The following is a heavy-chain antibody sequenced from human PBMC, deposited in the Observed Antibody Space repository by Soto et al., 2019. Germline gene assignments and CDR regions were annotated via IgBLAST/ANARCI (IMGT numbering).Heavy chain of an antibody. Sequence: QLQLQESGSGLVKPSQTLSLTCAVSGGSISSGGYSWSWIRQPPGKGLEWIGYIYDSGSTYYNPSGNTRVTLSVDRSTTQFALKLNSASAADTAVDHCARVSDYWEQGTLVTVSS. J-gene: IGHJ4*02. CDR3: ARVSDY. V-gene: IGHV4-30-2*01. CDR1: GGSISSGGYS. CDR2: IYDSGST.